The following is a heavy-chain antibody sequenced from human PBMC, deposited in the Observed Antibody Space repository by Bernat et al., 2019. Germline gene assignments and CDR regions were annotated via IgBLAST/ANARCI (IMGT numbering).Heavy chain of an antibody. CDR1: GFTFSSYG. V-gene: IGHV3-30*18. Sequence: QVQLVESGGGVVQPGRSLRLSCAASGFTFSSYGMHWVRQAPGEGLEWVAVISYDGSNKYYADSVKGRFTISRDNSKNTLYLQMNSLRAEDTAVYYCAKTRGPYDSSGYYYGGGFDYWGQGTLVTVSS. CDR3: AKTRGPYDSSGYYYGGGFDY. J-gene: IGHJ4*02. D-gene: IGHD3-22*01. CDR2: ISYDGSNK.